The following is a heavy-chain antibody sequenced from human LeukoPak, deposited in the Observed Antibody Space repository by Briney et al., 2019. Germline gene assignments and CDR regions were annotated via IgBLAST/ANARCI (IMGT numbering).Heavy chain of an antibody. CDR2: INSDGSST. V-gene: IGHV3-74*01. CDR3: AREMQQLVPYGMDV. J-gene: IGHJ6*02. D-gene: IGHD6-13*01. Sequence: GGSLRLSCAASGFTFSSYWMHWVRQAPGKGLVWVSRINSDGSSTSYADSVKGRFTISRDNAKNTLYLQMNSLRAEDTAVYYCAREMQQLVPYGMDVWGQGTTVTVSS. CDR1: GFTFSSYW.